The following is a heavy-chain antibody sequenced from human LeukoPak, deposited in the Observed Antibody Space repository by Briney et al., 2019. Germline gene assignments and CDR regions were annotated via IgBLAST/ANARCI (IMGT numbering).Heavy chain of an antibody. D-gene: IGHD5-24*01. CDR2: IYYSGST. J-gene: IGHJ3*02. CDR1: GGSISSYY. Sequence: SETLPLTCTVSGGSISSYYWSWIRQPPGKGLEWIGYIYYSGSTNYNPSLKSRVTISVDTSKNQFSLKLSSVTAAGTAVYYCARLGDGYNVKGFRRAFDIWGQGTMVTVSS. V-gene: IGHV4-59*01. CDR3: ARLGDGYNVKGFRRAFDI.